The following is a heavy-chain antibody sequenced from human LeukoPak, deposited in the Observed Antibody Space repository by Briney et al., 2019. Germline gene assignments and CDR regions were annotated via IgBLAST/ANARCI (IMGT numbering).Heavy chain of an antibody. J-gene: IGHJ3*02. CDR3: ARDYVLLWFGVPTGAFDI. Sequence: PSETLSLTCTVSGGSISSYYWSWIRHPAGKGLEWIGRIYTSGSTNYNPSLKSRVTMSVDTSKNQFSLKLSSVTAADTAVYYCARDYVLLWFGVPTGAFDIWGQGTMVTVSS. CDR1: GGSISSYY. CDR2: IYTSGST. V-gene: IGHV4-4*07. D-gene: IGHD3-10*01.